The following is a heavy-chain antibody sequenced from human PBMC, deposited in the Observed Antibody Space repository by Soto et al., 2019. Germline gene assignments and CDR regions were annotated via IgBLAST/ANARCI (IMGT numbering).Heavy chain of an antibody. CDR2: MYIAGTT. D-gene: IGHD1-1*01. J-gene: IGHJ4*02. CDR3: VRDQSLVTTT. V-gene: IGHV3-66*01. CDR1: GFTVSSEY. Sequence: GGSLRLSCAASGFTVSSEYMSWVRQAPGKGLEWLSVMYIAGTTFYADSVKGRFTISRDNSKNTLYLQMNNLRVEDTAIYYCVRDQSLVTTTWGQGTLVTVSS.